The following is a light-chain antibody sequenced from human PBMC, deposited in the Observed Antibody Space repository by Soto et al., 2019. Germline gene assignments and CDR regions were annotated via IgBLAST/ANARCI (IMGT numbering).Light chain of an antibody. V-gene: IGKV3-15*01. Sequence: EVVMTQSPATLSVSPGARAPLSCRASQSVSSNVAWYQQKPGQAPRLLIYDASTRATGIPARFSGSGSGTEFTLTISSLQSEDFAVFYCHQYNDWPPAFGQGTKVDI. J-gene: IGKJ1*01. CDR2: DAS. CDR1: QSVSSN. CDR3: HQYNDWPPA.